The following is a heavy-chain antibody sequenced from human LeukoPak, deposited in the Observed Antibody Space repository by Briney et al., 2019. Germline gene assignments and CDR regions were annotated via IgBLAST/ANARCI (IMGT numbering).Heavy chain of an antibody. CDR3: AKGKAGTEFYYYLDF. J-gene: IGHJ6*03. CDR2: ISGSGGTT. Sequence: GGPLRPSFAASGFTFNKYVLSWVRQAPGKGLEWLSSISGSGGTTFYAESVKGRFTISRDNYDNTLSLQLNNLRIEDTAAYFCAKGKAGTEFYYYLDFWGKGTTVAVSS. V-gene: IGHV3-23*01. CDR1: GFTFNKYV. D-gene: IGHD1-14*01.